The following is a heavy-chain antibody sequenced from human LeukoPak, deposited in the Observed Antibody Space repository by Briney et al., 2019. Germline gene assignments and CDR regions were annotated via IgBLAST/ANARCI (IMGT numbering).Heavy chain of an antibody. CDR2: IKQDGSEK. D-gene: IGHD2-2*01. J-gene: IGHJ4*02. CDR3: ARGGKYRYDY. V-gene: IGHV3-7*01. Sequence: PGGSLRLSCAASGFSFITYYMSWVRQAPGKGLEWVANIKQDGSEKYYVDSVKGRFTISRDNAKNSLCLQMNSLRAEDTAVYYCARGGKYRYDYWGQGTLVTVSS. CDR1: GFSFITYY.